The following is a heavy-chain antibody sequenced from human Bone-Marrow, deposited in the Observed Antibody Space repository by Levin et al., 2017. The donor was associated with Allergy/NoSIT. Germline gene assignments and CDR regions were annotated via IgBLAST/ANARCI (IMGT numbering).Heavy chain of an antibody. CDR1: GYSISSGYY. J-gene: IGHJ5*02. CDR2: IYHSGST. V-gene: IGHV4-38-2*02. D-gene: IGHD3-10*01. CDR3: ARDLRGSGRYLDWFDP. Sequence: SQTLSLTCAVSGYSISSGYYWGWIRQPPGKGLEWIGSIYHSGSTYYNPSLKSRVTISVDTSKNQFSLKLSSVTAADTAVYYWARDLRGSGRYLDWFDPWGQGTLVTVSS.